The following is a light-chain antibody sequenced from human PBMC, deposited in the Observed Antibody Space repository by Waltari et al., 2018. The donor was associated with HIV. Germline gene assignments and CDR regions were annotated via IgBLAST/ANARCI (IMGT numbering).Light chain of an antibody. J-gene: IGLJ3*02. CDR2: KNN. CDR1: GLAKGH. Sequence: SYEVTQQPSVSVSPGQTDRIVCSGDGLAKGHTHWYHKRPGQAPVLILYKNNERPSAIPGRFSGSTSGTTVTLTISGVQAEDEGDYYCQSADRSGHTWVFGGGTKLTVL. CDR3: QSADRSGHTWV. V-gene: IGLV3-25*03.